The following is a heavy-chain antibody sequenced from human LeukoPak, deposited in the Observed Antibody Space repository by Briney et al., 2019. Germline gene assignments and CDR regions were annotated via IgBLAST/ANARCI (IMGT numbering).Heavy chain of an antibody. CDR1: GFTFSSYG. Sequence: PGGSLRLSCAASGFTFSSYGMHWVRQAPGKGLEWVAIIWYDGSNKYYADSVKGRFTISRDNSKNRLYLQMNSLRAEDTAVYYCARGVMYYDSSGYLFDYWGQGILVTVSS. CDR3: ARGVMYYDSSGYLFDY. J-gene: IGHJ4*02. V-gene: IGHV3-33*01. CDR2: IWYDGSNK. D-gene: IGHD3-22*01.